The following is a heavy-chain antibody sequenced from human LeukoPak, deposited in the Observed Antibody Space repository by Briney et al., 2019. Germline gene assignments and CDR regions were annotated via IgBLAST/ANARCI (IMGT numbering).Heavy chain of an antibody. CDR3: ARHDGSWSLDA. D-gene: IGHD6-13*01. Sequence: PSETLSLTCIVSGGSNSCYDWSWIRQPPGKGLEWIAYIYNSGSAKYNPSLKSRVTVSIDTSKNQFSLNLSSVTAADTAVYYCARHDGSWSLDAWGQGTLVTVSS. CDR1: GGSNSCYD. CDR2: IYNSGSA. J-gene: IGHJ5*02. V-gene: IGHV4-59*08.